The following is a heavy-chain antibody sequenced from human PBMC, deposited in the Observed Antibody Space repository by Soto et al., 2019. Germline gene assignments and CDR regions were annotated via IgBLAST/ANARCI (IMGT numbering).Heavy chain of an antibody. CDR1: GGSISSSSYY. CDR3: ARRTERDIYYDSSRYFDY. V-gene: IGHV4-39*02. CDR2: IYYSGST. D-gene: IGHD3-22*01. Sequence: SETLSLTCTVSGGSISSSSYYWGWLRQPPGKGLEWIGSIYYSGSTYYNPSLKSRVTISVDTSKNHFSLKLSSVTAADTVVYYCARRTERDIYYDSSRYFDYLRQGTLVTVSS. J-gene: IGHJ4*02.